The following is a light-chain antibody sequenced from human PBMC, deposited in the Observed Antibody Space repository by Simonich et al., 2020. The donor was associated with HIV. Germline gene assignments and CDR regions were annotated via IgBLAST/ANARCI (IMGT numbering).Light chain of an antibody. CDR2: WAS. V-gene: IGKV4-1*01. J-gene: IGKJ4*01. Sequence: DIVMTQSPDSLVVSLGDRATINCKSSQSVLYSSNNKNYLAWYQQKPGPPPKLLIYWASTREFGVPDRFSGSGSGTDFTLTISSLQAEDVAVYYCQQYYSTPLTFGGGTKVEIK. CDR3: QQYYSTPLT. CDR1: QSVLYSSNNKNY.